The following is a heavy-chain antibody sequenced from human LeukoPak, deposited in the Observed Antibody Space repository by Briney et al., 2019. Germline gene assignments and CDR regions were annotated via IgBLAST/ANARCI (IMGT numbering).Heavy chain of an antibody. CDR1: GFTFSSYS. CDR2: ISSSSSYI. J-gene: IGHJ4*02. D-gene: IGHD3-22*01. CDR3: ARDPDYDYYFDY. V-gene: IGHV3-21*01. Sequence: PGGSLRLSCVASGFTFSSYSMNWVRQAPGKGLEWVSSISSSSSYIYYADSVKGRFTISRDNAKNSLYLQMNSLRAEDTAVYYCARDPDYDYYFDYWGQGTLVTVSS.